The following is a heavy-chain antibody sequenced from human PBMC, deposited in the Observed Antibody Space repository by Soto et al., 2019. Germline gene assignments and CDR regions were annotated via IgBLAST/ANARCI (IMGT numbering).Heavy chain of an antibody. Sequence: PSETLSLTCTVSGGSISSGGYYWSWIRQHPGKGLEWIGYIYYSGSTYYNPSLKSRVTISVDTSKNQFSLKLSSVTAADTAVYYCAKRLLGVWFGELLLNSPASVAFDYWGQGVLVTVSS. CDR1: GGSISSGGYY. D-gene: IGHD3-10*01. J-gene: IGHJ4*02. CDR2: IYYSGST. CDR3: AKRLLGVWFGELLLNSPASVAFDY. V-gene: IGHV4-31*03.